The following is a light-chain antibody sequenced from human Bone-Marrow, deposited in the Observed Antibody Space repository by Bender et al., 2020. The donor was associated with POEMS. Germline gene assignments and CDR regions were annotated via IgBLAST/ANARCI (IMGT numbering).Light chain of an antibody. Sequence: QSALTQPRSVSGSPGQSVTISCTGTSSDVGANNYVSWYQQYPGRVPKLLIYDVSERPLGVPDRFSGSKSGYTASLTISGLQAEDEADYYCCSSTDTDTLLFGGGTKLTVL. CDR3: CSSTDTDTLL. V-gene: IGLV2-11*01. J-gene: IGLJ2*01. CDR1: SSDVGANNY. CDR2: DVS.